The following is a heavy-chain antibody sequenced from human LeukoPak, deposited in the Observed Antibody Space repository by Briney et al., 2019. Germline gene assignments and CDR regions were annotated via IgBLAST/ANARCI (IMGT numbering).Heavy chain of an antibody. D-gene: IGHD3-22*01. V-gene: IGHV4-59*12. CDR3: ARNIYDSNAYDAFDI. CDR2: IYYSGST. CDR1: SVSISSYF. J-gene: IGHJ3*02. Sequence: SETLSLTCTVSSVSISSYFWSWIRQPPGKGLEWIRYIYYSGSTNYNPSLKSRVTISVDKSKNQFSLKLSSVTAADTAVYYCARNIYDSNAYDAFDIWGQGTMVTVSS.